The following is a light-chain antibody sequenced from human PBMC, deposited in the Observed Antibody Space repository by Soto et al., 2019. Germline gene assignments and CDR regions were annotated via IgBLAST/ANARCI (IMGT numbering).Light chain of an antibody. Sequence: EIVMTQSPATLSVSPGERVTLSCRASQTINTDLAWYQQKPGQAPRLLIYGASIRATGTPARFSGAGSGTDFTLTISSLQSEDFAVYHCQQYNNWPPWTFGQGTKVDIK. V-gene: IGKV3-15*01. J-gene: IGKJ1*01. CDR1: QTINTD. CDR2: GAS. CDR3: QQYNNWPPWT.